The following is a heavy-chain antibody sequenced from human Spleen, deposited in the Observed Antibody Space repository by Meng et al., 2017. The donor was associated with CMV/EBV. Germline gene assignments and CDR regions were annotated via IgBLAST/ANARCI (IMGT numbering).Heavy chain of an antibody. D-gene: IGHD3-3*01. Sequence: QVQLVESGGGLVRPGGSLRLSCAAAGFTFSDYYMSWIRQAPGKGLEWVSYISSSSSYTNYADSVKGRFTISRDNAKNSLYLQMNSLRAEDTAVYYCARDGGGLRFLEWLLYDYWGQGTLVTVDS. CDR2: ISSSSSYT. CDR3: ARDGGGLRFLEWLLYDY. CDR1: GFTFSDYY. J-gene: IGHJ4*02. V-gene: IGHV3-11*05.